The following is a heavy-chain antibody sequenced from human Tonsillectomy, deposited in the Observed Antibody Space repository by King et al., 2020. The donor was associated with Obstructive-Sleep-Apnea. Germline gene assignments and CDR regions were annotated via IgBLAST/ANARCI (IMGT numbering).Heavy chain of an antibody. J-gene: IGHJ4*02. CDR3: ASLGYYDRFFDY. CDR2: IYYSGST. D-gene: IGHD3-22*01. V-gene: IGHV4-39*01. CDR1: GGSISSSSYY. Sequence: QLQESGPGLVKPSETLSLTCTVSGGSISSSSYYWGWIRQPPGQGLEWIGSIYYSGSTYYNPSLKSRVTISVDTSKNQFSLKLSSVTAADTAVYYCASLGYYDRFFDYWGQGTLVTVSS.